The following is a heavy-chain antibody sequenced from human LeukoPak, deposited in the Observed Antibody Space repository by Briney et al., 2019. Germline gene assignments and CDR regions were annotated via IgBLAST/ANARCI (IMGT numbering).Heavy chain of an antibody. D-gene: IGHD3-22*01. J-gene: IGHJ3*02. CDR2: ISGSGGST. CDR1: GFTFSSYA. Sequence: PGGSLRLSCAASGFTFSSYAMSWVRQAPGKGLEWVSAISGSGGSTYYADSVKGRFTISRDNSKNTLYLQMNSLRAGDTAVYYCARANGDHYDAGSNAFDIWGQGTMVTVSS. V-gene: IGHV3-23*01. CDR3: ARANGDHYDAGSNAFDI.